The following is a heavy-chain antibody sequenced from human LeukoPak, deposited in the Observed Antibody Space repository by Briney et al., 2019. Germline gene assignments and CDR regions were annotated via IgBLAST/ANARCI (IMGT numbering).Heavy chain of an antibody. D-gene: IGHD6-19*01. V-gene: IGHV3-30-3*01. CDR2: ISYDGNNT. CDR3: AREYTSGHYRTFDY. Sequence: PGGSLRLSCAASEFVVSTYTMHWVRQAPGKGLEWVSLISYDGNNTYYADSVRGRFSISRDNSKNTLYLQMNSLRFDDTALYYCAREYTSGHYRTFDYWGQGTLVTVSA. CDR1: EFVVSTYT. J-gene: IGHJ4*02.